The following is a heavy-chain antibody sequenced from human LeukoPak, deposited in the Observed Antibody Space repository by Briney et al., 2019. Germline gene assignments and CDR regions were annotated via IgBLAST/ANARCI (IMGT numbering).Heavy chain of an antibody. CDR3: AKDQVDSGTHMGRADY. CDR1: GFTFSSYA. J-gene: IGHJ4*02. Sequence: PGGSLRLSYAASGFTFSSYAMSWVRQAPGKGLEWVSAISGSGGSTYYADSVKGRFTISRDNSKNTLYLQMNSLRAEDTAVYYCAKDQVDSGTHMGRADYWGQGTLVTVSS. D-gene: IGHD1-26*01. CDR2: ISGSGGST. V-gene: IGHV3-23*01.